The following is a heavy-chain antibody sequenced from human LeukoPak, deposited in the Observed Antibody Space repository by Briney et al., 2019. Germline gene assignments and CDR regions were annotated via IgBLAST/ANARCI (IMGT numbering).Heavy chain of an antibody. J-gene: IGHJ5*02. CDR2: IGDSGSPI. CDR1: GFTFTDYY. Sequence: GGSLRLSCAASGFTFTDYYMSWIRQAPGKGLEWISYIGDSGSPIYYADSVKGRFTISRDNAKNSLYLQMNNLRAEDTATYYCARGAGPLFDPWGQGTLVTVSS. CDR3: ARGAGPLFDP. V-gene: IGHV3-11*01.